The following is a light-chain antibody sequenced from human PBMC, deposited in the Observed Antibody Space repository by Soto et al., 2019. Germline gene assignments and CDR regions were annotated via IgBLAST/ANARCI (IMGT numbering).Light chain of an antibody. Sequence: QSALTQPRSVSGSPGQSLSISCTGTSSDVGAYNYVSWYQHHPGKAPKFIIYDVSKRPSGVPDRFSGSKSGNTASLTISGLRAEDEADYYCCSYAGTYSDVFGTGTKLTVL. CDR1: SSDVGAYNY. CDR2: DVS. CDR3: CSYAGTYSDV. J-gene: IGLJ1*01. V-gene: IGLV2-11*01.